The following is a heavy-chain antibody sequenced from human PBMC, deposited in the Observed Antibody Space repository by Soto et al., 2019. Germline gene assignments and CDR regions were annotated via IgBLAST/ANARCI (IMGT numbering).Heavy chain of an antibody. CDR3: ARSPTSYDFWSGYYSPPPYYYYGMDV. Sequence: ASVKVSCKASGYTFTSYDINWVRQATGQGLEWMGWMNPNSGNTGYAQKFQGRVTMTRNTSISTAYMELSSLRSEDTAVYYCARSPTSYDFWSGYYSPPPYYYYGMDVWGQGTTVTVSS. CDR1: GYTFTSYD. V-gene: IGHV1-8*01. CDR2: MNPNSGNT. J-gene: IGHJ6*02. D-gene: IGHD3-3*01.